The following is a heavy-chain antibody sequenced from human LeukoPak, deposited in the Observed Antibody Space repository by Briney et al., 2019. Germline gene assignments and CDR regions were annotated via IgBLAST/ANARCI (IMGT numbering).Heavy chain of an antibody. CDR1: GGSISSSNW. D-gene: IGHD6-13*01. Sequence: PSETLSLTCAVSGGSISSSNWWSWVRQPPGKGLEWIGEIYHSGSTNYNPSLKSRVTISVDKSKNQFSLKLSSVTAADTAVYYCARLAAGPGVDYYYYYYMDVWGKGTTVTVSS. J-gene: IGHJ6*03. CDR3: ARLAAGPGVDYYYYYYMDV. V-gene: IGHV4-4*02. CDR2: IYHSGST.